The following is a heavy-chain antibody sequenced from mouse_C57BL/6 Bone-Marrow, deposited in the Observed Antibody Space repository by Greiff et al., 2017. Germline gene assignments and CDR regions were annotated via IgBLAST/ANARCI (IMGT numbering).Heavy chain of an antibody. Sequence: EVHLVESGGGLVKPGGSLKISCAASGFTFSSHAMSWVRQTPEKRLEWVATISDGGGNTEYPDNVKGRFTISRDNAKTNLMLHMSQLKSDDTAMYYCARAVVGGFAYWGQGTTLTVSA. CDR2: ISDGGGNT. V-gene: IGHV5-4*01. CDR1: GFTFSSHA. D-gene: IGHD1-1*01. CDR3: ARAVVGGFAY. J-gene: IGHJ2*01.